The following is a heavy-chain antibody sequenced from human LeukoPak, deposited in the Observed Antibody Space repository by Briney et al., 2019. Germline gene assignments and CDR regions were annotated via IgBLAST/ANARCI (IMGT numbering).Heavy chain of an antibody. CDR1: GFNFISYG. V-gene: IGHV3-30*03. Sequence: PGGSLRLSCAASGFNFISYGMHWVRQAPGKGLEWVAVISYDGSNKYYADSVKGRFTISRDNSKNTLYLQMNSLRAEDTAVYYCARPVTTSYYYYYYYMDVWGKGTTVTVSS. CDR3: ARPVTTSYYYYYYYMDV. D-gene: IGHD4-11*01. J-gene: IGHJ6*03. CDR2: ISYDGSNK.